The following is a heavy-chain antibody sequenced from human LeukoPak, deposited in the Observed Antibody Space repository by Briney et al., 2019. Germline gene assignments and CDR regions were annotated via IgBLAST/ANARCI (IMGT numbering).Heavy chain of an antibody. D-gene: IGHD6-13*01. V-gene: IGHV1-18*01. CDR2: ISPYSGNT. Sequence: ASVKVSCKASGYLFINCGITWLRQAPGQGLECMGWISPYSGNTDYAQKLQGRVTMTTDRSTTTAYMELRSLGFDDTAVYYCARTSGVSVAGSPYYFDFWGQGTLITVSS. CDR1: GYLFINCG. J-gene: IGHJ4*02. CDR3: ARTSGVSVAGSPYYFDF.